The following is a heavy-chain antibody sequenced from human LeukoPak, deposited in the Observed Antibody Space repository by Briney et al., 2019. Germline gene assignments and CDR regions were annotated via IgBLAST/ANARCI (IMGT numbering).Heavy chain of an antibody. CDR2: ISYDGSSH. V-gene: IGHV3-30*18. CDR1: GFIFSSYG. J-gene: IGHJ3*02. CDR3: AKEAPERGSYAFDM. D-gene: IGHD3-16*01. Sequence: GRSLRLSCAASGFIFSSYGMHWVRPAPGKGLEWVAIISYDGSSHYYADSVKGRFTISRDNSKNTLYLQMNSLRREDTAVYYCAKEAPERGSYAFDMWGQGTMVTVSS.